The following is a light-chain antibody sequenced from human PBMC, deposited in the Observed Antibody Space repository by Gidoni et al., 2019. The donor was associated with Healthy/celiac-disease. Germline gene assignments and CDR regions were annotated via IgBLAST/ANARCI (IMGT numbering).Light chain of an antibody. Sequence: EIVLKQSPGTLSLSPGERATLSCRASQSVSSSYLAWYQQKPCQAPRPLIYGSSSRATGIPDRFSGSGSGTDFTLTISRLEPEDFAVYYCQQYGSSPPMYTFGQGTKLEIK. CDR1: QSVSSSY. CDR3: QQYGSSPPMYT. V-gene: IGKV3-20*01. J-gene: IGKJ2*01. CDR2: GSS.